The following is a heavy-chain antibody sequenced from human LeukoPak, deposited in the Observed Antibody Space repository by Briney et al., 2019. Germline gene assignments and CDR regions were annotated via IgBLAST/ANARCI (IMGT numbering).Heavy chain of an antibody. D-gene: IGHD2-2*01. CDR2: ISSSSTI. CDR1: GFTFSSYS. J-gene: IGHJ4*02. V-gene: IGHV3-48*01. Sequence: GGSLRLSCAASGFTFSSYSMNWVRQAPGKGLEWVSYISSSSTIYYADSVKGRFTISRDNAKNSLYLQMNSLRAEDTAVYYCARGGYCSSTSCSRPGYWGQGTLVTVSS. CDR3: ARGGYCSSTSCSRPGY.